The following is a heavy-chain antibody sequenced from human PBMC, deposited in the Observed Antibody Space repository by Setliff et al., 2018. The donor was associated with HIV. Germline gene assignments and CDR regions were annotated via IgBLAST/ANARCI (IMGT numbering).Heavy chain of an antibody. D-gene: IGHD5-12*01. CDR3: ARAPLEYSGYDYLRYFDY. CDR1: GGSISSGGYS. CDR2: IYHSGST. V-gene: IGHV4-30-2*01. Sequence: SQTLSLTCAVSGGSISSGGYSWSWIRQPPGKGLEWIGYIYHSGSTYYNPSLKSRVTISVDRSKNQFSLKLSSVTAADTAVYYCARAPLEYSGYDYLRYFDYWGQGTLVTVSS. J-gene: IGHJ4*02.